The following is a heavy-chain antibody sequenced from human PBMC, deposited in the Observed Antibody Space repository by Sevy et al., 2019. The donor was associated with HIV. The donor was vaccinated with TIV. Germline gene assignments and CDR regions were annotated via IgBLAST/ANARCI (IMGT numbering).Heavy chain of an antibody. D-gene: IGHD5-12*01. CDR3: AREGGYSDQGMDL. Sequence: GGSLRLSCAASGFTFSNYNMNWVRQAPGKGLEWASYISSSSNTIYYADSVKGRFTISRDNDKNSLYLEMNSLRAEDTAVYYCAREGGYSDQGMDLWGLGTTVTVSS. J-gene: IGHJ6*02. CDR1: GFTFSNYN. CDR2: ISSSSNTI. V-gene: IGHV3-48*01.